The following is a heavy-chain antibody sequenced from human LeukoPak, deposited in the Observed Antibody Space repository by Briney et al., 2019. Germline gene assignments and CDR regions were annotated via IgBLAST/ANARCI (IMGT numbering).Heavy chain of an antibody. D-gene: IGHD3-16*02. CDR2: INPNSGGT. CDR3: AGDRYDYVWGSDHSYYFDY. V-gene: IGHV1-2*02. CDR1: GYTFTGYY. J-gene: IGHJ4*02. Sequence: ASVKVSCKASGYTFTGYYMHWVRQAPGQGLEWMGWINPNSGGTNYAQKFQGRVTMTRDTSISTAYMELSRLRSDDTAVYYCAGDRYDYVWGSDHSYYFDYWGQGTLVTVSS.